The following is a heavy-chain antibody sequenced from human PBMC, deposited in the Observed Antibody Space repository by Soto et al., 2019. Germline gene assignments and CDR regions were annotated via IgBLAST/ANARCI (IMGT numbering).Heavy chain of an antibody. CDR2: LSGSGSST. Sequence: EVQLLESGGGLVQPGGSLRLSCAASGFRFSSKAMSWVRQAPGKGLEWVSILSGSGSSTYYTDSLKGRFTISRDNSKNMVYLEMNYLRAEDTAVYYCAKENGFQFVNFGASGFDYWGQGSLVSVSS. D-gene: IGHD6-6*01. J-gene: IGHJ4*02. V-gene: IGHV3-23*01. CDR1: GFRFSSKA. CDR3: AKENGFQFVNFGASGFDY.